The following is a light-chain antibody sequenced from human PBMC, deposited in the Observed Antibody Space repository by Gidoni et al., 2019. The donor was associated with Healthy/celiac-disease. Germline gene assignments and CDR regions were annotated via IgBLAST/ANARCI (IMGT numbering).Light chain of an antibody. CDR3: GTWDSSLSALL. CDR2: ENN. Sequence: QSVLTQPPSVSAAPGQKVTISCSGSSSNIGNNYVSWYQQLPGTASKLLIYENNKRPSGIPDRFSGSKSGTSATLGITGLQTGDEADYYCGTWDSSLSALLFGGGTKLTVL. CDR1: SSNIGNNY. J-gene: IGLJ2*01. V-gene: IGLV1-51*02.